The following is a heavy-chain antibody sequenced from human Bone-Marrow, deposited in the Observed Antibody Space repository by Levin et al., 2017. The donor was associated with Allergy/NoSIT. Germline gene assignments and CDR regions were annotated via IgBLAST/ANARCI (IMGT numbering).Heavy chain of an antibody. CDR2: FDPEDGET. J-gene: IGHJ4*02. D-gene: IGHD2-15*01. CDR3: TTDLSTPGDIAPVNYFDC. CDR1: GKTLSELS. Sequence: ASVKVSCKVSGKTLSELSMHWVRQTPGKGLEWMGGFDPEDGETNYAQQFQGRVTMTEDTSTDTAYMELSSLRSEDTGLYFCTTDLSTPGDIAPVNYFDCWGQGTLVTVSS. V-gene: IGHV1-24*01.